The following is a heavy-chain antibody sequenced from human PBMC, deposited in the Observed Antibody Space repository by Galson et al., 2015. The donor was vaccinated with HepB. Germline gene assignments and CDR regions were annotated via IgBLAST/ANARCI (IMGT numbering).Heavy chain of an antibody. CDR2: ISYDGSNK. CDR3: AREGGPHIVVVTAIFAGDAFDI. Sequence: SLRLSCAASGFTFSSYAMHWVRQAPGKGLEWVAVISYDGSNKYYADSVKGRFTISRDNSKNTLYLQMNSLRAEDTAVYYCAREGGPHIVVVTAIFAGDAFDIWGQGTMVTVSS. V-gene: IGHV3-30*04. CDR1: GFTFSSYA. J-gene: IGHJ3*02. D-gene: IGHD2-21*02.